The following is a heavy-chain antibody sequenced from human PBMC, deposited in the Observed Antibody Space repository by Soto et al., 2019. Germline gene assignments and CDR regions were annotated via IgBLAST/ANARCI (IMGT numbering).Heavy chain of an antibody. CDR3: GIHLFSDV. CDR2: FSYTGTT. CDR1: GDTISNYY. D-gene: IGHD2-21*01. V-gene: IGHV4-59*08. J-gene: IGHJ6*02. Sequence: QVQLQESGPELVKPSETLSLTCRVSGDTISNYYWNWIRQHPGKGLEWIGYFSYTGTTNYNPSLKSRVAISADTSKNQFFLKLSSVTAADTAVYYCGIHLFSDVWGQGTTVTVSS.